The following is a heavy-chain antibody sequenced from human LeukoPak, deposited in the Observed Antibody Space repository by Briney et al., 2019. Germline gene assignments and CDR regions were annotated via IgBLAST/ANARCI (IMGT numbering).Heavy chain of an antibody. CDR3: ATGLGVGLRSYYYGIDV. CDR2: FDPEDGET. Sequence: ASVKVSCKVSGYTLTELSMHWVRQAPGKGLEWMGGFDPEDGETIYAQKFQGRVTMTEDTSTDTAYMELSSLRSEDTAVYYCATGLGVGLRSYYYGIDVWGQGTTVTVSS. CDR1: GYTLTELS. D-gene: IGHD3-3*01. J-gene: IGHJ6*02. V-gene: IGHV1-24*01.